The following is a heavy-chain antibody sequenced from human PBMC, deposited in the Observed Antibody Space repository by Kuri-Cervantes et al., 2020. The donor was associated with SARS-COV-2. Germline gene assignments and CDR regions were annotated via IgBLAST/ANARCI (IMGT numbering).Heavy chain of an antibody. CDR1: GGSISSSSYY. J-gene: IGHJ4*02. V-gene: IGHV4-39*01. Sequence: SQTLSLTCTVSGGSISSSSYYWGWIRQPPGKGLEWIGSIYYSGSTYYNPSLKSRVTISVDTSKNQFSLKLVSVTAADTAVYYCARRSSSSHYFGYWGQGTLVTVSS. CDR2: IYYSGST. D-gene: IGHD6-6*01. CDR3: ARRSSSSHYFGY.